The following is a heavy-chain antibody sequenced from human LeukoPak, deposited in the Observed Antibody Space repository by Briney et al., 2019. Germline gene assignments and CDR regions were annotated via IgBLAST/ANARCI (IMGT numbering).Heavy chain of an antibody. CDR2: INHSGST. Sequence: SETLSLTCAVYGGSFSGYYWSWIRQPPGKGLEWIGEINHSGSTNYNPSLKSRVTISVDTSKNQFSLKLSSVTAADTAVYYCARTNIVVVPAATRFHYYYGMDVWGQGTTVTVSS. CDR1: GGSFSGYY. J-gene: IGHJ6*02. V-gene: IGHV4-34*01. D-gene: IGHD2-2*01. CDR3: ARTNIVVVPAATRFHYYYGMDV.